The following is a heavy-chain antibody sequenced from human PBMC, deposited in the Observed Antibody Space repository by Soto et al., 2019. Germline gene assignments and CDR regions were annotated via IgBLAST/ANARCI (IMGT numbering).Heavy chain of an antibody. V-gene: IGHV3-53*01. J-gene: IGHJ6*02. CDR3: ARRPAIGAQRLALEV. Sequence: LRLSCAASGFTVSSHYMVWVRQAPGKGLGWVSVLYPGGTTYYSDSGKGRFIISRDSSKNTLYLQMNSLRTADTAVYYCARRPAIGAQRLALEVWGQGTTVTVSS. CDR2: LYPGGTT. CDR1: GFTVSSHY. D-gene: IGHD1-1*01.